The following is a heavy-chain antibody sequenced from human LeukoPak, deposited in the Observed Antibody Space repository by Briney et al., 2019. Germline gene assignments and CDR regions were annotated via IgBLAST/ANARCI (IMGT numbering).Heavy chain of an antibody. Sequence: PSGTLSLTCAVSGGSISSSNWWSWVRQPPGKGLEWIGEIYHSGSTNYNPSLKSRVTISVDRSKNQFSLKLSSVTAADTAVYYCARQVVYYGSGRYDYWGQGTLVTVPS. V-gene: IGHV4-4*02. CDR1: GGSISSSNW. CDR3: ARQVVYYGSGRYDY. J-gene: IGHJ4*02. CDR2: IYHSGST. D-gene: IGHD3-10*01.